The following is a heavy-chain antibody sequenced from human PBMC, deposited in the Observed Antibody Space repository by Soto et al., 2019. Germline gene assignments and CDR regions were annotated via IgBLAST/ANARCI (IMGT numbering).Heavy chain of an antibody. CDR3: ARASSSWEGFDY. CDR1: GGSISSGGYS. CDR2: IYHSGST. V-gene: IGHV4-30-2*01. Sequence: SETLSLTCAVSGGSISSGGYSWSWIRQPPGKGLEWIGYIYHSGSTYYNPSLKSRVTISVDRSKNQFSLKLSSVTAADTAVYYCARASSSWEGFDYWGQGTLVTVSS. D-gene: IGHD6-13*01. J-gene: IGHJ4*02.